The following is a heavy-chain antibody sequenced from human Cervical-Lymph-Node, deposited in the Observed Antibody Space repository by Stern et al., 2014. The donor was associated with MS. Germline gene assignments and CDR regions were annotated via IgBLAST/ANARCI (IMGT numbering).Heavy chain of an antibody. V-gene: IGHV2-5*02. J-gene: IGHJ4*02. Sequence: QVTLKESGPALVKPTQTLTLTCTFSGFSLSTSGLGVGWIRQPPGEALEWLHYPYWDDQKRYSPSLKSRLTITKDTSKNQVVLTLTNVDPVDTATYYCAHRTAGPFDYWGQGTLVTVSS. CDR2: PYWDDQK. CDR1: GFSLSTSGLG. CDR3: AHRTAGPFDY.